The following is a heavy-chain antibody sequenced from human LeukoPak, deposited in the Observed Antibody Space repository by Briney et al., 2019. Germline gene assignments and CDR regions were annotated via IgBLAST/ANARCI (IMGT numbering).Heavy chain of an antibody. CDR3: ARDFGSVTTGEYYFDY. J-gene: IGHJ4*02. CDR1: GGSISSYY. Sequence: PSETLSLTCTVPGGSISSYYWSWVRQPPGKGLEWVGYIYYSGSTNYNPSLKSRVTISVDTSKNQFSLKLSSVTAADTAVYYCARDFGSVTTGEYYFDYWGQGTLVTVSS. V-gene: IGHV4-59*01. D-gene: IGHD4-17*01. CDR2: IYYSGST.